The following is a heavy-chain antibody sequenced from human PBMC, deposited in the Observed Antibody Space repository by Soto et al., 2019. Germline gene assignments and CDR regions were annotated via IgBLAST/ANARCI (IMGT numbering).Heavy chain of an antibody. CDR3: ARRGWGSSSFFDY. J-gene: IGHJ4*02. V-gene: IGHV4-39*01. D-gene: IGHD6-6*01. CDR2: SYHSGST. Sequence: TLSLTCTVSGASITSLYYYWDWIRQPPGKGLEWIGSSYHSGSTYYAPSLMSRVAMSVDTSKNQFSLKLNSVTAADTAVYYCARRGWGSSSFFDYWGQGTLVTVSS. CDR1: GASITSLYYY.